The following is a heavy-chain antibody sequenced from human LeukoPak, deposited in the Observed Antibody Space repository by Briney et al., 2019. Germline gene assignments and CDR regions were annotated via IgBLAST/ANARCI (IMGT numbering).Heavy chain of an antibody. CDR2: IIPILGIA. D-gene: IGHD2-2*01. Sequence: ASVKVSCKASGGTFSSYAISWVRQAPGQGLEWMGRIIPILGIANYAQKFQGRVTITADKSTSPAYMELSSLRSEDTAVYYCARDPVVREYQLLDYYYYGMDVWGQGTTVTVSS. V-gene: IGHV1-69*04. CDR3: ARDPVVREYQLLDYYYYGMDV. CDR1: GGTFSSYA. J-gene: IGHJ6*02.